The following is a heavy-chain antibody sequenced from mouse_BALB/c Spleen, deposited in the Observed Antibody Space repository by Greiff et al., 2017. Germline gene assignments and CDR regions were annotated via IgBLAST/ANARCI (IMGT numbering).Heavy chain of an antibody. CDR2: INPSNGRT. D-gene: IGHD2-4*01. Sequence: QVQLKQPGAELVKPGASVKLSCKASGYTFTSYWMHWVKQRPGQGLEWIGEINPSNGRTNYNEKFKSKATLTVDKSSSTAYMQLSSLTSEDSAVYYCARGEDYEGWFAYWGQGTLVTVSA. V-gene: IGHV1S81*02. CDR3: ARGEDYEGWFAY. CDR1: GYTFTSYW. J-gene: IGHJ3*01.